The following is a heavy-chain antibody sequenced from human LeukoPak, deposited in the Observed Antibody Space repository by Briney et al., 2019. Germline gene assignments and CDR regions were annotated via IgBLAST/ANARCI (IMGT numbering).Heavy chain of an antibody. V-gene: IGHV4-31*03. CDR2: IYYSGST. CDR1: GGSIISGGYY. J-gene: IGHJ4*02. CDR3: AREIPSSGTHSSYFDY. D-gene: IGHD3-10*01. Sequence: SETLSLTCTVSGGSIISGGYYWSWIRQHPGKGLEWIGYIYYSGSTYFNPSLESRLTMSVDTSKNQFSLTLSSVTAPDTAVYYCAREIPSSGTHSSYFDYWGQGTLVTVSS.